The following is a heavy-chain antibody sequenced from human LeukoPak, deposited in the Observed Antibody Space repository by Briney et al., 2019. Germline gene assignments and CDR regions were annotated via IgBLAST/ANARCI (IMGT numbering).Heavy chain of an antibody. CDR2: IYSGGST. V-gene: IGHV3-66*01. Sequence: GGSLRLSXAVSGFTVSXXXXXXXRQXXGXXXXXVSIIYSGGSTYYAESVKGRFTISRXXPKNTLYLQMNSLRAEDTAVYYCARDDGAGGPFGYWGQGTLVTVSS. CDR1: GFTVSXXX. J-gene: IGHJ4*02. CDR3: ARDDGAGGPFGY. D-gene: IGHD3-10*01.